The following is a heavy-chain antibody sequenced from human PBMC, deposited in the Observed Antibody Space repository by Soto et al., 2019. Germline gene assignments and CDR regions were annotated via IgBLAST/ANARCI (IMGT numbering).Heavy chain of an antibody. D-gene: IGHD1-26*01. J-gene: IGHJ3*02. CDR3: ARDFPATTRAFDI. Sequence: SETLSLTCTVSGGSISSGDYYWTWIRHPPGKGLEWIGYIDFSGSTYYNPSLKSRLSISVDTSKNQFSLRLSSMTAADTAVYYCARDFPATTRAFDIWGQGTMVTVSS. V-gene: IGHV4-30-4*01. CDR1: GGSISSGDYY. CDR2: IDFSGST.